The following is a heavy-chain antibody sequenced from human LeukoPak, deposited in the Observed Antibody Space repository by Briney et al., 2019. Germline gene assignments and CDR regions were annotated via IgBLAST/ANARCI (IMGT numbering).Heavy chain of an antibody. V-gene: IGHV1-69*04. CDR1: GGTFTSYA. CDR3: ARHLVAYCWFDP. D-gene: IGHD2-21*01. Sequence: ASVKVSCKASGGTFTSYAISWVRQAPGQGLEWMGRIIPNFGIANYAQKLQGRVTITTDKSTSTAYMELSSLRSDDTAVYYCARHLVAYCWFDPWGQGTLVTVSS. J-gene: IGHJ5*02. CDR2: IIPNFGIA.